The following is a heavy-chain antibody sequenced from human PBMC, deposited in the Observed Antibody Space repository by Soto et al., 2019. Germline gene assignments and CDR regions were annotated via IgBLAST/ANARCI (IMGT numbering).Heavy chain of an antibody. J-gene: IGHJ2*01. Sequence: QVQLVESGGGVVQPGRSLRLSCAASGFTFSSYGMHWVRQAPGKGLEWVAVIWYDGSNKYYADSVKGRFTISRDNSKNTLYLQMNSLRAEDTAVYYCARPSSPYSSSWYWYFDLWGRGTLVTVSS. D-gene: IGHD6-13*01. CDR1: GFTFSSYG. V-gene: IGHV3-33*01. CDR2: IWYDGSNK. CDR3: ARPSSPYSSSWYWYFDL.